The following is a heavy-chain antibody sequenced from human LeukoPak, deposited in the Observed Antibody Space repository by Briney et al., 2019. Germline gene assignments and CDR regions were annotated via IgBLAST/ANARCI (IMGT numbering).Heavy chain of an antibody. V-gene: IGHV3-30*18. J-gene: IGHJ4*02. CDR2: ISYDGSNK. D-gene: IGHD1-26*01. Sequence: GRSLRLSCAASGFTFSSYGMHWVRQAPGKGLEWVAVISYDGSNKYYADSVKGRFTISRDNSKNTLYLQMNSLRAEDTAVYYCAKVGSVGERSPPDYWGQGTLVTVSS. CDR1: GFTFSSYG. CDR3: AKVGSVGERSPPDY.